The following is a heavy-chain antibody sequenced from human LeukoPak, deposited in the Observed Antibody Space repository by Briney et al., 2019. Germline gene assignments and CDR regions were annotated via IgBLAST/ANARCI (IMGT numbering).Heavy chain of an antibody. Sequence: NPGGSLRLSCTASGFTFADYGTSWVRQAPGKGLEWIGFIRSKTYGGTTEYAASVKGRFTISRDESKSIAYLQVNGLKTEDTAVYYCTRTYYYPSSGPTWFEPWGRGTLVTVSS. J-gene: IGHJ5*02. V-gene: IGHV3-49*04. CDR1: GFTFADYG. CDR3: TRTYYYPSSGPTWFEP. CDR2: IRSKTYGGTT. D-gene: IGHD3-22*01.